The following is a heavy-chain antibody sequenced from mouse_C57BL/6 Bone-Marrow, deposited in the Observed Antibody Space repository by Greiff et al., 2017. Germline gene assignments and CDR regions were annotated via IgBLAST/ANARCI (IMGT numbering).Heavy chain of an antibody. CDR3: AGRRGFAY. CDR2: IWSGGST. V-gene: IGHV2-2*01. J-gene: IGHJ3*01. Sequence: VQLQESGPGLVQPSQSLSITCTVSGFSLTSYGVHWVRQSPGKGLEWLGVIWSGGSTDYNAAFISRLSISKDNSKSQVFFKVNSLQADDTAIYYCAGRRGFAYWGQGTLVTVSA. CDR1: GFSLTSYG.